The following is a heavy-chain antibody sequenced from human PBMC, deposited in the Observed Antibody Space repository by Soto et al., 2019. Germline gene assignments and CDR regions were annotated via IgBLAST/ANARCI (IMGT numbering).Heavy chain of an antibody. V-gene: IGHV2-5*02. CDR2: IYWDNDR. Sequence: QITLKESGPTLVEPTQTLKLTCSFSGFSLTNSGVGVGWFRQAPGKALECLGIIYWDNDRRYNPSLKTRLTITNXXSXNXXVLSMPYLEPVDTGPYYCAPRVTYSGYWDVGWFDSWGQGTPVTVS. CDR3: APRVTYSGYWDVGWFDS. CDR1: GFSLTNSGVG. D-gene: IGHD6-25*01. J-gene: IGHJ5*01.